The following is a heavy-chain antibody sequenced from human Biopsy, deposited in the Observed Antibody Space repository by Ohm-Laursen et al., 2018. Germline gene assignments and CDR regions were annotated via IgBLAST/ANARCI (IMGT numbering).Heavy chain of an antibody. CDR3: ARGGFGLDGYNSP. CDR2: IYYSGIA. V-gene: IGHV4-59*07. J-gene: IGHJ5*02. D-gene: IGHD5-24*01. Sequence: SDTLSLTCIVSGGPLNSYYWSWIRQPPGKGLEWIGYIYYSGIAATYNPSLKGRVTTSVDTSKHQFSLRLTSATAADTAVYYCARGGFGLDGYNSPWGRGTLVIVSS. CDR1: GGPLNSYY.